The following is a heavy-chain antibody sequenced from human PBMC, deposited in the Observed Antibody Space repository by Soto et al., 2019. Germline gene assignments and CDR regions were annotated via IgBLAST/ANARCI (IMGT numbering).Heavy chain of an antibody. Sequence: ASVKVSCKASGYTFTSYGISWVRQAPGQGLEWMGWISAYNGNTNYAQKLQGRVTMTTDTSTSTAYMELRSLRSDDTAVYYCAREIGMSRSRDVYYYYYYMDVWGKGTTVTVSS. D-gene: IGHD6-13*01. CDR1: GYTFTSYG. CDR3: AREIGMSRSRDVYYYYYYMDV. J-gene: IGHJ6*03. CDR2: ISAYNGNT. V-gene: IGHV1-18*01.